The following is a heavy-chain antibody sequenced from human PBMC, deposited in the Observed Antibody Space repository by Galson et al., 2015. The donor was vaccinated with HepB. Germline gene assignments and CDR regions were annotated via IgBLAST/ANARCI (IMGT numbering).Heavy chain of an antibody. D-gene: IGHD5-12*01. CDR1: GFTVSSNY. V-gene: IGHV3-53*01. Sequence: SLRLSCAASGFTVSSNYMSWVRQAPGKGLEWASVIYSGGSTYYADSVKGRFTISRDNSKNTLYLQMNSLRAEDTAVYYCARAPPAPATTYYYYMDVWGKGTTVTVSS. CDR2: IYSGGST. J-gene: IGHJ6*03. CDR3: ARAPPAPATTYYYYMDV.